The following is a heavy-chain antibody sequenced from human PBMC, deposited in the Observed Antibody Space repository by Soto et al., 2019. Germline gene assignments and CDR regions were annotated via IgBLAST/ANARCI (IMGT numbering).Heavy chain of an antibody. CDR1: VFTFSTYW. V-gene: IGHV3-74*01. Sequence: RGSLLLSCASSVFTFSTYWMHWVRQAPGKGLVWVSRVNNDGSSTTYADSVKGRFTISRDNAKNTLYLQMNSLRAEDTAMYYCARDLVHSSSELDPWGQGTLVTV. CDR3: ARDLVHSSSELDP. D-gene: IGHD6-6*01. J-gene: IGHJ5*02. CDR2: VNNDGSST.